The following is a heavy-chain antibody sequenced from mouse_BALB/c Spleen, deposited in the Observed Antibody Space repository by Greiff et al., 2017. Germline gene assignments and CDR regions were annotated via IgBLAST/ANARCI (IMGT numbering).Heavy chain of an antibody. D-gene: IGHD2-10*01. Sequence: EVHLVESGGGLVQPGGSRKLSCAASGFTFSSFGMHWVRQAPEKGLEWVAYISSGSSTIYYADTVKGRFTISRDNPKNTLFLQMTSLRSEDTAMYYCARGAYYGNSKFPYYAMDYWGQGTSVTVSS. CDR2: ISSGSSTI. CDR1: GFTFSSFG. J-gene: IGHJ4*01. CDR3: ARGAYYGNSKFPYYAMDY. V-gene: IGHV5-17*02.